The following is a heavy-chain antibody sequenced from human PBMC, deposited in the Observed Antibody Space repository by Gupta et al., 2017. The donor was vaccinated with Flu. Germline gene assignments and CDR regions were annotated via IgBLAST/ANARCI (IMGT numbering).Heavy chain of an antibody. J-gene: IGHJ5*02. CDR3: ARDAGPPFPGTRPNWFDP. D-gene: IGHD1-1*01. CDR2: ISSSSSYI. Sequence: EVQLVESGGGLVKPGGSLRLSCAASGFTFSSYSMNWVRQAPGKGLEWVSSISSSSSYIYYADSVKGRVTISRDNAKNSLYLQMNSLRAEDTAVYYCARDAGPPFPGTRPNWFDPWGQGTLVTVSS. V-gene: IGHV3-21*01. CDR1: GFTFSSYS.